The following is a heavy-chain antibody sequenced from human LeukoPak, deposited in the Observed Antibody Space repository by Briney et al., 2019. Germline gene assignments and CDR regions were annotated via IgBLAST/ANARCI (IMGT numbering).Heavy chain of an antibody. CDR1: GGSISSGGYY. J-gene: IGHJ3*02. D-gene: IGHD5-18*01. Sequence: SQTLSLTCTVSGGSISSGGYYWSWIRQHPGKGLEWIGYIYYSGSTYYNPSLKSRVTISVDTSKNQFSLKLSSVTAADTAVYYCARVLANVDTAMVNAFDIWGQGTWSPSLQ. V-gene: IGHV4-31*03. CDR2: IYYSGST. CDR3: ARVLANVDTAMVNAFDI.